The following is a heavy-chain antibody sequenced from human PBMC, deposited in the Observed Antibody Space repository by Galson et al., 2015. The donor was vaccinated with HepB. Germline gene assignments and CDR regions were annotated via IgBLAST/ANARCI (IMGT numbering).Heavy chain of an antibody. J-gene: IGHJ4*02. CDR3: GRYRHFSGPNRQYFFDA. D-gene: IGHD6-19*01. CDR2: IDQHGSEK. V-gene: IGHV3-7*03. Sequence: SLRLSCAASGFSFSSFWMSWVRQAPGKGLEWVANIDQHGSEKYYVDSVKGRFTVSRDNGKNSLYLQMNSLRAEDTAVFYCGRYRHFSGPNRQYFFDAWGQGTLVTVSS. CDR1: GFSFSSFW.